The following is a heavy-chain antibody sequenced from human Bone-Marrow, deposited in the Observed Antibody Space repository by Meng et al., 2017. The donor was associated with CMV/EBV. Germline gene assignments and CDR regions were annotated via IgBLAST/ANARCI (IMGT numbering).Heavy chain of an antibody. CDR1: GVSVSSDTYY. D-gene: IGHD3-22*01. V-gene: IGHV4-61*01. Sequence: GSLRLSCTVSGVSVSSDTYYWSWIRQPPGKGLEWIGYIYYSGTTNYNPSLKSRVTISVDTSKNLFSLKLSSVTAADTAVYYCARHLRAYDNSGYYFTGDAFDIWGQGTMVTVSS. CDR3: ARHLRAYDNSGYYFTGDAFDI. CDR2: IYYSGTT. J-gene: IGHJ3*02.